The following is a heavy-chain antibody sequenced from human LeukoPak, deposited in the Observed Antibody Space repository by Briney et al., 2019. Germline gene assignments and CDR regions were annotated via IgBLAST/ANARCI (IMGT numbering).Heavy chain of an antibody. D-gene: IGHD1-7*01. Sequence: PGGSLRLSCAASEFIFSSFAMNWVRQAPGKGLEWVSSISVTGVATQYAEVVKGRFTISSDNSKDTVYLQMNSLRAEDTAVYYCARSTNWNFVDWGLGTLVTVSS. V-gene: IGHV3-23*01. J-gene: IGHJ4*02. CDR1: EFIFSSFA. CDR2: ISVTGVAT. CDR3: ARSTNWNFVD.